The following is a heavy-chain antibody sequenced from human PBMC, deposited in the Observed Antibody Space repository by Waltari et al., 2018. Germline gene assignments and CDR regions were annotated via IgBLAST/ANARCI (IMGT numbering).Heavy chain of an antibody. Sequence: QVQLQESGPGLVKPSQTLSLTCTVSGGSISSGSYYWRWIRQPAGKGLDWIGYIYTSGSTNYNPSLKSRVTISVDTSKNQFSLKLSSVTAADTAVYYCARFSRGYCSGGSCYSDYYYGMDVWGQGTTVTVSS. CDR1: GGSISSGSYY. J-gene: IGHJ6*02. V-gene: IGHV4-61*09. CDR2: IYTSGST. D-gene: IGHD2-15*01. CDR3: ARFSRGYCSGGSCYSDYYYGMDV.